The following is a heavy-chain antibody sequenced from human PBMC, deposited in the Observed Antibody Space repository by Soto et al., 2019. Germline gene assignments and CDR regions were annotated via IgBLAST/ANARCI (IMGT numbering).Heavy chain of an antibody. CDR3: AKEGPITNWYFDY. V-gene: IGHV3-30*18. D-gene: IGHD1-1*01. J-gene: IGHJ4*02. CDR2: ISYDGNAA. Sequence: QVQLVESGGGVVQPGRSLRLSCAASGFTFSNYGMHWVRQAPGKGLEWVIVISYDGNAAYYADSVKGRFTISRDNSKNTLYLQMNSLRTEGTAMYYCAKEGPITNWYFDYWGQGTPVTVSS. CDR1: GFTFSNYG.